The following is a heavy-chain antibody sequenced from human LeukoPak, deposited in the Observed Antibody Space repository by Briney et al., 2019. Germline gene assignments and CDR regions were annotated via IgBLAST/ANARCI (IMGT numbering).Heavy chain of an antibody. CDR2: INHNGGT. J-gene: IGHJ6*02. V-gene: IGHV4-34*01. CDR3: ARDWGYYYYYGMGV. D-gene: IGHD3-16*01. Sequence: SETLSLTCAVYGGSFSDYSWTWIRQAPGEGLEWIGEINHNGGTNHNPSLVSRVIMSVDTSKNQFSLKVSSVTAADTAVYYCARDWGYYYYYGMGVWGQGTTVTVSS. CDR1: GGSFSDYS.